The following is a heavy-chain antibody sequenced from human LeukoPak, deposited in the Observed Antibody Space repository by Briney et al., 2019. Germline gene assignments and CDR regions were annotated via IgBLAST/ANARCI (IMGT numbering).Heavy chain of an antibody. CDR1: GGSFSDYY. J-gene: IGHJ4*02. CDR3: ARERRSGSYYYFDY. D-gene: IGHD3-10*01. Sequence: SETLSLTCAVYGGSFSDYYWNWIRQPPGKGLEWIGEINHSGSTNYNPSLKSRVTISADTSKNQFSLKLSSVTAADTAVYYCARERRSGSYYYFDYWGQGTLVTVSS. CDR2: INHSGST. V-gene: IGHV4-34*01.